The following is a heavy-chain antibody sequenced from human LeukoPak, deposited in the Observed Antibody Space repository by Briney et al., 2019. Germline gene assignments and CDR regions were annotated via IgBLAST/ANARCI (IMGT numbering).Heavy chain of an antibody. CDR1: GGSFSGYY. V-gene: IGHV4-34*01. CDR2: INHSGST. D-gene: IGHD6-19*01. CDR3: ARLAVAGAIDY. J-gene: IGHJ4*02. Sequence: SETLSLTCAVYGGSFSGYYWSWIRQPPGKGLEWIGEINHSGSTNYNPSLKSRVTISVDTSKNQFSLKLSSVTAADTAVYYCARLAVAGAIDYWGQGTLVTVSS.